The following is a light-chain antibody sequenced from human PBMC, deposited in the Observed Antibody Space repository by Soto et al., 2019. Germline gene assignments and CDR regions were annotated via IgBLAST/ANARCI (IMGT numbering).Light chain of an antibody. J-gene: IGLJ2*01. CDR1: SSDVGGYNY. V-gene: IGLV2-14*03. CDR2: DVR. Sequence: QSALTQPASVSGSPGQSNTISCTGTSSDVGGYNYISWYQQHPGKAPKFIIYDVRNRPSGVSNRFSGYRSGNTASLTISGLQAESEAEYYCSSYTSSSTVIFGGGTKLTVL. CDR3: SSYTSSSTVI.